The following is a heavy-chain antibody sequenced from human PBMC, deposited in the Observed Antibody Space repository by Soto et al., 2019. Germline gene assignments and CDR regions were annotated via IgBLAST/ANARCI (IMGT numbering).Heavy chain of an antibody. D-gene: IGHD3-10*01. CDR2: INPSGGST. V-gene: IGHV1-46*01. CDR3: ARSSITMVRGVITIGPFDY. CDR1: GYTFTSYY. J-gene: IGHJ4*02. Sequence: ASVKVSCKASGYTFTSYYMHWVRQAPGQGLEWMGIINPSGGSTSYAQKFQGRVTMTRDTSTSTVHMELSSLRSEDTAVYYCARSSITMVRGVITIGPFDYWGQGTLVTVSS.